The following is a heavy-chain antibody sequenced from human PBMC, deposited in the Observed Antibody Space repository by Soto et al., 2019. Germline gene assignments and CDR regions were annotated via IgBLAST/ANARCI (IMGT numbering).Heavy chain of an antibody. V-gene: IGHV4-59*01. CDR3: ARDYGGPFDY. D-gene: IGHD4-17*01. CDR1: GGSISCYY. CDR2: IYCSVST. Sequence: SETLSLTCTVSGGSISCYYLSWIRQPPGKGLEWIGCIYCSVSTNYNPSLKSRVTISVDTSKNQFSLKLSSVTAADTAVYYCARDYGGPFDYWGQGTLVTVSS. J-gene: IGHJ4*02.